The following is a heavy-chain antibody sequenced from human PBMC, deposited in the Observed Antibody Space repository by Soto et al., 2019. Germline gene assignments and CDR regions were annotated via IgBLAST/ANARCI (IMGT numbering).Heavy chain of an antibody. CDR3: ASFYGSGRDFDY. CDR1: GYSISTVFN. Sequence: PSETLSLTWSVSGYSISTVFNWALIRQPPGKGLEWIGSIYHSGSAYYNLSLKSRATISSDASKNQISLKLSSVTAADTAVYYCASFYGSGRDFDYWGQGNLVTVSS. J-gene: IGHJ4*02. V-gene: IGHV4-38-2*01. D-gene: IGHD3-10*01. CDR2: IYHSGSA.